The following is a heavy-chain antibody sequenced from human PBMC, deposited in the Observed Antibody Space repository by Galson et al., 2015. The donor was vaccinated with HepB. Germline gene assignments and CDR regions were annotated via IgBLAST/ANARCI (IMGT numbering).Heavy chain of an antibody. CDR3: AKAAHSGWYQDNYFDF. CDR1: GFIFTTYA. CDR2: ISGSGGST. J-gene: IGHJ4*02. Sequence: SLRLSCAASGFIFTTYAMTWVRQAPGKGLEWVSAISGSGGSTYYADSVRGRFTISRDNSKNTLYLQMNSLRAEDSAVYHCAKAAHSGWYQDNYFDFWGQGTLVTVSS. V-gene: IGHV3-23*01. D-gene: IGHD6-19*01.